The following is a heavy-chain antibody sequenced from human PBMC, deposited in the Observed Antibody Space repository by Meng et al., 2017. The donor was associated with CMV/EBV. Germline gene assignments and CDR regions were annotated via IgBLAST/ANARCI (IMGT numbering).Heavy chain of an antibody. Sequence: ASVKVSCKASGYTFTGYYMHWVRQAPGQGLEWMGWINPNSGGTNYAQKFQGRVTMTRDTSISTAYMELSRLRSDDTAGYYCARRVRISNWFDPWGQGTLVTVSS. CDR3: ARRVRISNWFDP. CDR2: INPNSGGT. V-gene: IGHV1-2*02. J-gene: IGHJ5*02. CDR1: GYTFTGYY. D-gene: IGHD2-15*01.